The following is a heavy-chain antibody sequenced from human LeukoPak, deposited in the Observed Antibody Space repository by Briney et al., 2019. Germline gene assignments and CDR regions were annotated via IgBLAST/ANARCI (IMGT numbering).Heavy chain of an antibody. CDR2: DYCGGNT. J-gene: IGHJ4*02. V-gene: IGHV4-61*01. D-gene: IGHD3-10*01. CDR3: ARDHFGSLDS. Sequence: SETLSLTCTVSGFSVTTDSYCWGWIRQPPGKGLEWIGYDYCGGNTNYDPTLKRRVTISVDTSKNQFSLTLTSVTAADTAVYFCARDHFGSLDSWGQGILVTVSS. CDR1: GFSVTTDSYC.